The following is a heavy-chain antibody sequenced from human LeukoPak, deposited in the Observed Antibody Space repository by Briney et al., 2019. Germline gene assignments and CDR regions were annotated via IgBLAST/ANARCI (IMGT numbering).Heavy chain of an antibody. CDR3: ARRDGYDFDY. D-gene: IGHD5-24*01. Sequence: SGGSLRLSCAAAGVTFSSYGMHWVRQAPGKGLEWVAVIWYDGTNKYYADSVKGRFTISRDNSKNTLYLQMNSLSAEDTAVYYCARRDGYDFDYWGQGTLVTVSS. J-gene: IGHJ4*02. V-gene: IGHV3-33*01. CDR2: IWYDGTNK. CDR1: GVTFSSYG.